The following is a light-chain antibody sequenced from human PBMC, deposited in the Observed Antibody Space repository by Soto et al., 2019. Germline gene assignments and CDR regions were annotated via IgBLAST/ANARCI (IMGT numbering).Light chain of an antibody. CDR1: QSVRSNF. Sequence: EIVLTQSPGTLSLSPGERATLPCRASQSVRSNFLAWYQQKPGQAPRLLIYGASNRATGIPDRFSGSGSGTDFTLTITRLEAEDFAMYYCQRYDSLRTFGQGTKVDIK. CDR2: GAS. V-gene: IGKV3-20*01. J-gene: IGKJ1*01. CDR3: QRYDSLRT.